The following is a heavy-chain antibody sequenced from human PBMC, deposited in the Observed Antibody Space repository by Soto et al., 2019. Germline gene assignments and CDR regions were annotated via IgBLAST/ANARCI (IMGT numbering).Heavy chain of an antibody. Sequence: PGGSLRLSCAASGFTLSSYGMHWVRQAPGKGLEWVAVIWYDGSNKYYADSVKGRFTISRDNSKNTLYLQMNSLRDEDTAVYYCARELHLGGRALDIWGQGTMVTVSS. J-gene: IGHJ3*02. CDR3: ARELHLGGRALDI. D-gene: IGHD3-16*01. CDR2: IWYDGSNK. V-gene: IGHV3-33*01. CDR1: GFTLSSYG.